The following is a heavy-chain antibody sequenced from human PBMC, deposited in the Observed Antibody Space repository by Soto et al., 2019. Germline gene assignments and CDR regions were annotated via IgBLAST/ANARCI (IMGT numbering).Heavy chain of an antibody. J-gene: IGHJ4*02. Sequence: QVHLVESGGGVVQPGTSLRLSCAASGFTCSRHGMHWVRQTPGKGLEWLAVILNDASGHWYADSVKGRFTISRDNFENTLYLQMNGLSLENTAMYYGARDDDYPDNGFDYWGPGTLVTVSS. CDR1: GFTCSRHG. V-gene: IGHV3-33*01. D-gene: IGHD4-17*01. CDR2: ILNDASGH. CDR3: ARDDDYPDNGFDY.